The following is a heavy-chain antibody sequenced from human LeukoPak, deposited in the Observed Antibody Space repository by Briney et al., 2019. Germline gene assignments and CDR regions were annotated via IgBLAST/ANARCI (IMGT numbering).Heavy chain of an antibody. D-gene: IGHD4-17*01. J-gene: IGHJ4*02. Sequence: PGGSLRLSCAASGFTFSNAWMSWVRQAPGKGLEWVGRIKSKTDGGTTDHAAPVKGRFTISRDDSKNTLYLQMNSLKTEDTAVYYCTTEGPDYGDPIDYFDYWGQGTLVTVSS. CDR1: GFTFSNAW. CDR3: TTEGPDYGDPIDYFDY. V-gene: IGHV3-15*01. CDR2: IKSKTDGGTT.